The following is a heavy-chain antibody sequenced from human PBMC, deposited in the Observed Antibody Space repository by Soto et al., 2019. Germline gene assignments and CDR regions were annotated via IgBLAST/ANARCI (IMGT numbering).Heavy chain of an antibody. CDR2: INPSSGRS. CDR1: GYTFTSHY. V-gene: IGHV1-46*01. CDR3: ARDGEVIVVVPSAEEYLHYYYGMHV. J-gene: IGHJ6*02. D-gene: IGHD2-2*01. Sequence: ASVKVSCKASGYTFTSHYMHWVRQAPGQGLEWVGIINPSSGRSSHAQKFQGRVTMTRDTSTSTVYMELSSLSSEDTAVYYCARDGEVIVVVPSAEEYLHYYYGMHVWGQGTKVTVSS.